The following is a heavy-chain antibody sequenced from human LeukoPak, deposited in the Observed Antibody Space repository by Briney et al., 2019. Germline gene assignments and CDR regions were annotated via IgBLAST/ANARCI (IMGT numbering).Heavy chain of an antibody. CDR3: ARSPDILTGENFDY. V-gene: IGHV1-2*02. D-gene: IGHD3-9*01. Sequence: ASLKVSCKASGYTFTDYYMHWVRQVPGQGLEWMGWINPNSGGTNYAQKFYARVTMTRDTSISTAYMELSRLRSDDTAVFYCARSPDILTGENFDYWGQGTLVTVSS. CDR1: GYTFTDYY. J-gene: IGHJ4*02. CDR2: INPNSGGT.